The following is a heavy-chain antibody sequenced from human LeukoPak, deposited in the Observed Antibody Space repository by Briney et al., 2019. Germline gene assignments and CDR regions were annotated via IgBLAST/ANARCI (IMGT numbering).Heavy chain of an antibody. J-gene: IGHJ6*03. Sequence: ASVKVSCKASGYTFTGYYMHWVRQAPGQGLEWMGWINPNSGGTNYAQKFQGRVTMTRDTSISTAYMELSRLRSDDTAVYYCARDTGRVHYDFWSGYHRYYYMDVWGKGTTVTVSS. CDR3: ARDTGRVHYDFWSGYHRYYYMDV. CDR1: GYTFTGYY. CDR2: INPNSGGT. D-gene: IGHD3-3*01. V-gene: IGHV1-2*02.